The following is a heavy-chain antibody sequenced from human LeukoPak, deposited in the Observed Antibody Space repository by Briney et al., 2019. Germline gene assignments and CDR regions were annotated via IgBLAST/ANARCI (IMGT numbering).Heavy chain of an antibody. Sequence: GGSLRLSCAASGFTFNSYGMHWVRQAPGKGLEWVAFIHYDGNEKYYADSVKGRFTISRDNSKNTLYLQMNSLRAEDTAVYYCARDRVIMITFGGVNYWGQGTLVTVSS. CDR2: IHYDGNEK. D-gene: IGHD3-16*01. J-gene: IGHJ4*02. V-gene: IGHV3-30*02. CDR1: GFTFNSYG. CDR3: ARDRVIMITFGGVNY.